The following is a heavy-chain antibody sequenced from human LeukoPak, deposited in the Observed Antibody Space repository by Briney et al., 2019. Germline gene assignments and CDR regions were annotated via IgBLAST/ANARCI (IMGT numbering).Heavy chain of an antibody. J-gene: IGHJ4*02. CDR3: AKKEYYYDSSGYYYEFVDY. CDR2: ISGSGGST. Sequence: PGGSLRLSCAASGFTFSSYAMSWVRQVPGKGLEWVSAISGSGGSTYYADSVKGRFTISRDNSKNTLYLQMNSLRAEDTAVYYCAKKEYYYDSSGYYYEFVDYWGQGTLVTVSS. D-gene: IGHD3-22*01. V-gene: IGHV3-23*01. CDR1: GFTFSSYA.